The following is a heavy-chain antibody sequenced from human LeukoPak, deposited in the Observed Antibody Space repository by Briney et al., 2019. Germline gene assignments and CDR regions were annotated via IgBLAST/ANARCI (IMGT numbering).Heavy chain of an antibody. CDR2: ISSSSSYI. D-gene: IGHD3-10*01. Sequence: SGGSLRLSCAASGFTFSSYSMNWVRQAPGKGLEWISSISSSSSYIYYADSVKGRFTISRDNAKNSLYLQMNSRRAEDTAVYYCARDYYGSGSFDYWGQGTLVTVSS. CDR1: GFTFSSYS. V-gene: IGHV3-21*01. CDR3: ARDYYGSGSFDY. J-gene: IGHJ4*02.